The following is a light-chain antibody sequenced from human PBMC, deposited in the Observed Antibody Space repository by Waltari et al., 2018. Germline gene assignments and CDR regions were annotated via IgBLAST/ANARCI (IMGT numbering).Light chain of an antibody. J-gene: IGLJ1*01. Sequence: QSALTQPASVSGSPGQSITISCTGTSSDVGSYNLVSWYQHHPGKAPKLMIYEGSKRPSGVSNRCSGSKSGNTASLTISGLQAEDEADYYCCSYVGSSTTYVFGTGTKVTVL. CDR1: SSDVGSYNL. CDR3: CSYVGSSTTYV. CDR2: EGS. V-gene: IGLV2-23*01.